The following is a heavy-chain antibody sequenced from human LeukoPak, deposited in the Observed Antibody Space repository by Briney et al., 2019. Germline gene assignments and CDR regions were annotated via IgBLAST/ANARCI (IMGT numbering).Heavy chain of an antibody. CDR1: GGSISSYY. J-gene: IGHJ6*04. V-gene: IGHV4-59*01. Sequence: SETLSLTCTVSGGSISSYYWSWIRQPPGKGLEWIGYIYYSGSTNYNPSLKSRVTISVDTSKNQFSLKLSSVTAADTAVYYCARDIRYYGSGDYYYYGMDVWGKGTTATVSS. CDR2: IYYSGST. CDR3: ARDIRYYGSGDYYYYGMDV. D-gene: IGHD3-10*01.